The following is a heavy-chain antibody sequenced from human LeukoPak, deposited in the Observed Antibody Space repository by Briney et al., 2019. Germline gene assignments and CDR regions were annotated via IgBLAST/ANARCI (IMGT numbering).Heavy chain of an antibody. CDR1: GYTFTGYY. D-gene: IGHD3-22*01. Sequence: ASVKVSCKASGYTFTGYYMHWVRQAPGQGLEWMGQISPNSGGTNYAQKFQGRVTMTRDTSISTAYMELSSLRSEDTAVYYCARGLSSYYYDSSGTDFDLWGRGTLVTVSS. CDR2: ISPNSGGT. J-gene: IGHJ2*01. CDR3: ARGLSSYYYDSSGTDFDL. V-gene: IGHV1-2*06.